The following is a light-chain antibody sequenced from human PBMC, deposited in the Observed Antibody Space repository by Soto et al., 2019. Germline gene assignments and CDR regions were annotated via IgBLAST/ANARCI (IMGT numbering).Light chain of an antibody. CDR2: GTS. Sequence: DIVLTQSPGPLSLSPGERATLSCMASQSFTSRSLAWYQQKPGLAPRLLISGTSNRAAGIPDRFSGSRSGAECTLTISSLQSEDVAVYYCQHRINWPLTFCGGTKVDIK. CDR1: QSFTSRS. V-gene: IGKV3D-20*02. CDR3: QHRINWPLT. J-gene: IGKJ4*01.